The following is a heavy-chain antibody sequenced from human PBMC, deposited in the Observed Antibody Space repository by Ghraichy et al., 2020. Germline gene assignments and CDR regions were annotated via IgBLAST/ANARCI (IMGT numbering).Heavy chain of an antibody. J-gene: IGHJ3*02. CDR3: ARTKSTYGGNSGGDFDI. Sequence: SETLSLTCTVSGGSISSSSYYWGWIRQPPGKGLEWIGSIYYSGSTYYNPSLKSRVTISVDTSKNQFSLKLSSVTAADTAVYYCARTKSTYGGNSGGDFDIWGQGTMFTVSS. CDR2: IYYSGST. CDR1: GGSISSSSYY. V-gene: IGHV4-39*01. D-gene: IGHD4-23*01.